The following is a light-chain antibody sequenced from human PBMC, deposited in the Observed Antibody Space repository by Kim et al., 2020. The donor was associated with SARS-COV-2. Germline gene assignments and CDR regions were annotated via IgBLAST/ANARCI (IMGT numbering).Light chain of an antibody. J-gene: IGLJ2*01. CDR1: KLGDKY. Sequence: SYELTQPPSVSVSPGQTASITCSGNKLGDKYASWYQQKSGQSPLLVIYKDSQRPSEIPERFSGSNSGNTATLTISGTQAMDEADYYCQAWDSSTGVVFGGGTQLTVL. CDR3: QAWDSSTGVV. CDR2: KDS. V-gene: IGLV3-1*01.